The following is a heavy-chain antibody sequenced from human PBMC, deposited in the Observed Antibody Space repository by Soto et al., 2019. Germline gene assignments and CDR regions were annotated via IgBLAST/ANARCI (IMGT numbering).Heavy chain of an antibody. Sequence: GGSLRLSCVTSGFSFSNSGMSGVRQAPGKGLDWVSGISGNGRNTYYTDSVKGRFLVSRDNSGNTLFLQMNSLRAEDTAIYFCANNGISNSPSAIDSWGQGTLVTVSS. J-gene: IGHJ4*02. CDR2: ISGNGRNT. V-gene: IGHV3-23*01. CDR3: ANNGISNSPSAIDS. CDR1: GFSFSNSG. D-gene: IGHD2-8*01.